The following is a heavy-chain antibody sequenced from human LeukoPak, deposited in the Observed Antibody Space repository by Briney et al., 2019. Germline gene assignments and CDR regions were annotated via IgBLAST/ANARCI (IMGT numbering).Heavy chain of an antibody. CDR1: GFTVDSNY. CDR3: ARGDDSGYYDYFDY. J-gene: IGHJ4*02. Sequence: GGSLRLSCAASGFTVDSNYLSWVRQAPGKGLEWVSTIYTGGNTYYAASVKGRFTISRDFSKNTVFLHMNSLRAEDTAMFYCARGDDSGYYDYFDYWGQGALVTVSS. D-gene: IGHD3-22*01. CDR2: IYTGGNT. V-gene: IGHV3-53*01.